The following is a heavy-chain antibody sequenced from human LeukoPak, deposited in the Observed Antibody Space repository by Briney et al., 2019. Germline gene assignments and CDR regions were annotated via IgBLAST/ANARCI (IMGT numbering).Heavy chain of an antibody. V-gene: IGHV3-48*04. CDR3: ARDPPALEDFDY. CDR1: GFTFSSYN. CDR2: ISGRGNTI. J-gene: IGHJ4*02. Sequence: PGGSLRLSCAASGFTFSSYNMNWVRQAPGKGLEWVSYISGRGNTIKYADSVKGRFTISRDNGKNSLCLHMSSLRAEDTAVYYCARDPPALEDFDYWGQGTQVTVSS.